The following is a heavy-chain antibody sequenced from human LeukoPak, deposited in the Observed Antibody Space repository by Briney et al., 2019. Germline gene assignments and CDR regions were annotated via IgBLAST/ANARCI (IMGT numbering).Heavy chain of an antibody. J-gene: IGHJ6*03. V-gene: IGHV4-61*01. D-gene: IGHD6-13*01. CDR1: GGSISSGSYY. CDR3: ARYTAADYYYYMDV. CDR2: IYYSGST. Sequence: SETLSLTCTVSGGSISSGSYYWSWIRQPPGKGLEWIGYIYYSGSTNYNPSLKSRVTISVDTSKNQFSLKLSSVTAADTAVYYCARYTAADYYYYMDVWGKGTTVTISS.